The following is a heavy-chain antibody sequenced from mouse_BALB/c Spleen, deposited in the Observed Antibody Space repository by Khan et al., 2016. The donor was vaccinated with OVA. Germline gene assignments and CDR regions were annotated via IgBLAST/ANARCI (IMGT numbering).Heavy chain of an antibody. V-gene: IGHV5-6*01. CDR1: RFTFSSYS. CDR2: ISSFGDYT. Sequence: EVELVESGGDLVKPGGSLKLSCAASRFTFSSYSMSWVRQTPDKRLEWVATISSFGDYTYYPDSVKGRFTISRDNAKNTLYLQMSSLKSEDTARYYCASHLTGSFDYWGQGTLVTVSA. D-gene: IGHD4-1*01. J-gene: IGHJ3*01. CDR3: ASHLTGSFDY.